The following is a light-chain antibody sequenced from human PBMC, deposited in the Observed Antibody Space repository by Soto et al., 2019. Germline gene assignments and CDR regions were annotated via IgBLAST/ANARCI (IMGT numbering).Light chain of an antibody. J-gene: IGKJ4*01. CDR2: GAS. CDR3: HQYGSSPLT. Sequence: EIVLTQSPGTLSLSPGERATLSCRASQSVSSSYLAWYQQKPGQAPRLLIYGASSRATGIPDRFSGSGSGTDFTVTISRLEPEDFAVYYCHQYGSSPLTFGGGTEVEIK. CDR1: QSVSSSY. V-gene: IGKV3-20*01.